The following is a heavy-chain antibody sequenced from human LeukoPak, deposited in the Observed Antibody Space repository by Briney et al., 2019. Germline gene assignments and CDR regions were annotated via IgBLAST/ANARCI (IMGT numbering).Heavy chain of an antibody. CDR1: GFTFSDYY. J-gene: IGHJ5*02. CDR3: ARTYGSGRFNWFDP. CDR2: ISSSGSTI. D-gene: IGHD3-10*01. V-gene: IGHV3-11*01. Sequence: GGSLRLSCAASGFTFSDYYMSWIRQAPGKGLEWGSYISSSGSTIYYADSVKGRFTISRDNAKNSLYLQMNSLRAEDTAVYYCARTYGSGRFNWFDPWGQGTLVTVSS.